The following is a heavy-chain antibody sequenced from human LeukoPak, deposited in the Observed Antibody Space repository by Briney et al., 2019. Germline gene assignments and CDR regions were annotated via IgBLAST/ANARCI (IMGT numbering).Heavy chain of an antibody. CDR3: AREPEQLVHPNFDY. J-gene: IGHJ4*02. CDR2: IHPSGGST. V-gene: IGHV1-46*01. D-gene: IGHD6-13*01. CDR1: GYTFTSYY. Sequence: GASVKVSCKASGYTFTSYYMHWVRQAPGQGLEGMGIIHPSGGSTSYAQKFQSRVTMTRDTSTSTVYMELSSLRSEDTAVYYCAREPEQLVHPNFDYWGQGTLVTVSS.